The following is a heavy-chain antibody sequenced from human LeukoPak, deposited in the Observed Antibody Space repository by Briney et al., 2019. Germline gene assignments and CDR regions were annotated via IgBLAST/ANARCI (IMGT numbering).Heavy chain of an antibody. D-gene: IGHD2-2*01. Sequence: GGSLRLSCAASGFTFSSYAMSWVRQAPGKGLEWVSAISGSGGSTYYADSVKGRFTISRDNSKNTLYLQMNSLRAEDMAVYYCAKGYCSSTSCHYYYYYMDVWGKGTTVTVSS. CDR2: ISGSGGST. CDR1: GFTFSSYA. CDR3: AKGYCSSTSCHYYYYYMDV. J-gene: IGHJ6*03. V-gene: IGHV3-23*01.